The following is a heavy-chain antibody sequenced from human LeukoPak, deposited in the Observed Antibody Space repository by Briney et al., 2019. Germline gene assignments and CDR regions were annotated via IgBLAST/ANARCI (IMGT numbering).Heavy chain of an antibody. D-gene: IGHD1-1*01. Sequence: EASVKVSCKASGGTFSSYAISWVRQAPGQGLEWMGGIIPIFGTANYAQKFQGRVTITADESTSTAYMELSSLRSEDTAVYYCARDFNEGRLLDYWGQGTLVTVSS. V-gene: IGHV1-69*13. CDR2: IIPIFGTA. CDR1: GGTFSSYA. J-gene: IGHJ4*02. CDR3: ARDFNEGRLLDY.